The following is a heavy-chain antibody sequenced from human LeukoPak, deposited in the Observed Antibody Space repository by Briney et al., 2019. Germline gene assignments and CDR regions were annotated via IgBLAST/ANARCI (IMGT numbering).Heavy chain of an antibody. CDR3: AKGPNVVAATLFFDY. CDR1: GFTFSSYW. J-gene: IGHJ4*02. V-gene: IGHV3-7*03. Sequence: GGSLRLSCAASGFTFSSYWMSWVRQAPGKGLEWVANINQDGSEKYYVDSVKGRFTISRDNSKNTLYLQMNSLRAEDTAVYYCAKGPNVVAATLFFDYWGQGTLVTVSS. CDR2: INQDGSEK. D-gene: IGHD2-15*01.